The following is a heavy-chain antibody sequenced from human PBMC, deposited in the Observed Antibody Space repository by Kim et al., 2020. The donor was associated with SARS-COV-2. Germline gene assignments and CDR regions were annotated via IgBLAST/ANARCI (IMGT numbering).Heavy chain of an antibody. D-gene: IGHD3-10*01. Sequence: SETLSLTCSVSGDSISDKEWSWIRQPAGKGLEWMGRITKIGGTAYNPALQSRVTMSVGLSTTQYFLRLSLVTAADTAVYYCVKQAFGVPAIWGQGILVTVSS. CDR1: GDSISDKE. CDR3: VKQAFGVPAI. CDR2: ITKIGGT. V-gene: IGHV4-4*07. J-gene: IGHJ1*01.